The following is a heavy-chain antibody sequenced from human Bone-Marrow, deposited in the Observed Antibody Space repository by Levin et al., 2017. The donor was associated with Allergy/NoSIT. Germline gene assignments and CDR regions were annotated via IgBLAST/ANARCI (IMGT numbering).Heavy chain of an antibody. J-gene: IGHJ4*02. Sequence: GGSLRPSCAASGFTFSSYWMSWVRQAPGKGLEWVANIKRDGGEKYYVDSVKGRFTISRDNAKNSLYLQMNSLRAEDTAVYYCARDDLRGGSPYDYWGQGTLVTVSS. V-gene: IGHV3-7*01. CDR1: GFTFSSYW. CDR3: ARDDLRGGSPYDY. D-gene: IGHD3/OR15-3a*01. CDR2: IKRDGGEK.